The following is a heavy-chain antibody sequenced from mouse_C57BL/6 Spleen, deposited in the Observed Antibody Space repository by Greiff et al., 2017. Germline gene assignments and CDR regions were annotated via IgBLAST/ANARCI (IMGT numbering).Heavy chain of an antibody. J-gene: IGHJ3*01. CDR1: GYTFTGYW. V-gene: IGHV1-9*01. CDR3: ARDGDYNTWFAY. CDR2: FLPGSGST. D-gene: IGHD2-4*01. Sequence: QVQLKQSGAELMKPGASVKLSCKATGYTFTGYWIEWVKQRPGHGLEWIGEFLPGSGSTNYNEKFKGKATFTADTSSNTAYMQLSSLTTEDSAIYYCARDGDYNTWFAYWGQGTLVTVSA.